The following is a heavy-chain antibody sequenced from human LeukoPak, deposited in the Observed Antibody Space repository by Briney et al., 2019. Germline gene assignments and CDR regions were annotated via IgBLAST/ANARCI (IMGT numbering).Heavy chain of an antibody. V-gene: IGHV3-21*01. CDR2: ISSSSGYI. CDR3: ARDKSGSLAP. Sequence: GGSLRLSCAASGFTFSSYSMNWVRQAPGKGLEWVSSISSSSGYIYYADSVKGRFTISRDNAKNSLYLQMNSLRAEDTAVYYCARDKSGSLAPWGQGTLVTVSS. J-gene: IGHJ5*02. CDR1: GFTFSSYS. D-gene: IGHD1-26*01.